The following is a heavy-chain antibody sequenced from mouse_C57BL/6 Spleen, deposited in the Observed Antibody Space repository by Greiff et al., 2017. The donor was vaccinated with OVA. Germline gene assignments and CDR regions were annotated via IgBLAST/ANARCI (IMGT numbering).Heavy chain of an antibody. J-gene: IGHJ1*03. CDR3: ARRGYGSRSGYFDV. CDR1: GYTFTDYN. D-gene: IGHD1-1*01. CDR2: INPNNGGT. V-gene: IGHV1-22*01. Sequence: SGPELVKPGASVKMSCKASGYTFTDYNMHWVKQSHGKSLEWIGYINPNNGGTSYNQKFKGKATLTVNKSSSTAYMELRSLTSEDSAVYYCARRGYGSRSGYFDVWGTGTTVTVSS.